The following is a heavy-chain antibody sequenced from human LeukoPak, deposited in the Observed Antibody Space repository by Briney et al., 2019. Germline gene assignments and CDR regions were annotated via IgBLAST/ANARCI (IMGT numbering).Heavy chain of an antibody. Sequence: SVKVSCKASGGTFSSYAISWVRQAPGQGLEWMGGNIPIFGTANYAQKFQGRVTITADESTSTAYMELSSLRSEDTAVYYCAREVNPRYDILTGYPLDYWGQGTLVTVSS. V-gene: IGHV1-69*01. CDR3: AREVNPRYDILTGYPLDY. D-gene: IGHD3-9*01. CDR2: NIPIFGTA. CDR1: GGTFSSYA. J-gene: IGHJ4*02.